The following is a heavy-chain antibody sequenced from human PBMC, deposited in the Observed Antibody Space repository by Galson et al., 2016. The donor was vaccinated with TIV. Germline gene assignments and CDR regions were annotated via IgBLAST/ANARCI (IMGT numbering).Heavy chain of an antibody. Sequence: SLRLSCAASGFTFSSYGMSWVRQAPGRGLEWVSSISRSSNFIFYGDSVKGRSTISRDDAENSLYLHMNSLRADDTAVYYCARDYDFWSGHSWGYWGLGTLVTVSS. V-gene: IGHV3-21*01. D-gene: IGHD3-3*01. CDR1: GFTFSSYG. CDR3: ARDYDFWSGHSWGY. J-gene: IGHJ4*02. CDR2: ISRSSNFI.